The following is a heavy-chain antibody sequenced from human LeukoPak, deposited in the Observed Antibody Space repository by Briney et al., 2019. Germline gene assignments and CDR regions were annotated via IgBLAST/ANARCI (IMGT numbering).Heavy chain of an antibody. V-gene: IGHV4-34*01. D-gene: IGHD3-3*01. CDR1: GGSFSGYY. CDR2: INHSGST. CDR3: ARGRFLEWLLSFDP. J-gene: IGHJ5*02. Sequence: KPSETLSLTCAVYGGSFSGYYWSWIRQPPGKGLEWIGEINHSGSTNYNPSLKSRVTISVDTSKNQFSLKLSSVTAADTAVYYCARGRFLEWLLSFDPWGQGTLVTVSS.